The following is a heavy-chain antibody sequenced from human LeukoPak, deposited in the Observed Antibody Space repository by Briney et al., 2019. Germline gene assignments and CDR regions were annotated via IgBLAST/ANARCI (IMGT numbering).Heavy chain of an antibody. CDR1: GFTFSSYA. CDR3: AKAPTYDFWSGRRAFDI. Sequence: GGSLRLSCAASGFTFSSYAMSWVRQAPGKGLEWVSAISGSGGSTYYADSVKGRFTISRDNSKNTLYLQMNSLRAEDTAVYYCAKAPTYDFWSGRRAFDIWGQGTMVTVTS. CDR2: ISGSGGST. V-gene: IGHV3-23*01. D-gene: IGHD3-3*01. J-gene: IGHJ3*02.